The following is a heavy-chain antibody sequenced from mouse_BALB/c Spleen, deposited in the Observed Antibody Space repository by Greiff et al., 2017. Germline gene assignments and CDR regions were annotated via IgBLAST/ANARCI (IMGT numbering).Heavy chain of an antibody. V-gene: IGHV1-5*01. CDR1: GYTFTSYW. Sequence: EVQLQQSGTVLARPGASVKMSCKASGYTFTSYWMHWVKQRPGQGLEWIGAIYPGNSDTSYNQKFKGKAKLTAVTSTSTAYMELSSLTNEDSAVYYCTRDGKIYYGNYVGYAMDYWGQGTSVTVAA. CDR2: IYPGNSDT. J-gene: IGHJ4*01. D-gene: IGHD2-1*01. CDR3: TRDGKIYYGNYVGYAMDY.